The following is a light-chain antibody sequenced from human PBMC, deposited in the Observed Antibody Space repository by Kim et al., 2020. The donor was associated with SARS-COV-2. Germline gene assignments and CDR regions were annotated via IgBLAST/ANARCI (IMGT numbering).Light chain of an antibody. V-gene: IGLV3-19*01. CDR3: NSRDSNDYVV. CDR1: SLRSYY. CDR2: GKD. Sequence: VALVQTVKITSQGDSLRSYYATWYQQKPGQAPKVVIYGKDNRPSGVPARFSGSSSGNTAYLTITGTQAGDEADYYCNSRDSNDYVVFGGGTKVTVL. J-gene: IGLJ2*01.